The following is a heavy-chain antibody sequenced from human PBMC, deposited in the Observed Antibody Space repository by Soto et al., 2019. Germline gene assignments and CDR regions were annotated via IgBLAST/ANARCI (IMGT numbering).Heavy chain of an antibody. D-gene: IGHD4-4*01. CDR3: TRGRDWIDHSNYEPYYYYYAMDV. V-gene: IGHV1-2*04. CDR2: INPNSGGT. Sequence: QVQLVQSGAEVKKPGASVKVSCKASGYTFTGYYMHWVRQAPGQGLESMGRINPNSGGTNYAQKFKGWVTMTRDTSISTAYIELSRLRPDDTAVYYCTRGRDWIDHSNYEPYYYYYAMDVWGQGTTVTVSS. CDR1: GYTFTGYY. J-gene: IGHJ6*02.